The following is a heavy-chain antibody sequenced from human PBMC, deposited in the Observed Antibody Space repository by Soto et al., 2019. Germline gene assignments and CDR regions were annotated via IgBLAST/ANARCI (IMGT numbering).Heavy chain of an antibody. J-gene: IGHJ4*02. D-gene: IGHD6-19*01. CDR1: GFTFRSYA. V-gene: IGHV3-23*01. CDR3: VKDRAYRTVAGTDY. Sequence: EVHLLESGGGLVQPGGSLRLSCTVSGFTFRSYAMSWVRQAPGGGREWVSSIIGSGCSTYYADSVKGRFTISRDNSTNTLFLQMHSLRAEETAIYYCVKDRAYRTVAGTDYWGQGTLVSVSS. CDR2: IIGSGCST.